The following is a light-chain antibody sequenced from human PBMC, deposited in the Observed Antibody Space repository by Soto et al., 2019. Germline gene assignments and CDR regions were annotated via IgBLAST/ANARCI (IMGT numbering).Light chain of an antibody. CDR1: QSISSY. Sequence: DIPMTQSPSSLSASVGDRVTITCRASQSISSYLNWYQQKPGKAPKLLIYAASGLQSGVPSRFSGSGSGTDFTLTISSLQPEDFATYYCQQSYSTPKYTFGQGTKLEIK. J-gene: IGKJ2*01. CDR2: AAS. CDR3: QQSYSTPKYT. V-gene: IGKV1-39*01.